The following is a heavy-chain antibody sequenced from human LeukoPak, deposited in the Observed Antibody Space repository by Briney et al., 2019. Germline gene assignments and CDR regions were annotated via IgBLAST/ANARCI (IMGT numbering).Heavy chain of an antibody. D-gene: IGHD5-12*01. V-gene: IGHV3-21*01. Sequence: PGGSLRLSCAASGFTFSSYSMHWVRQAPGKGLEWVSSISSSSYIYYAESVKGRFTISRDDAKNSLCLQMYTLRAGDTAVYYCARDRGGYYYGEGSNWFDPWGQGTLVTVSS. CDR1: GFTFSSYS. J-gene: IGHJ5*02. CDR3: ARDRGGYYYGEGSNWFDP. CDR2: ISSSSYI.